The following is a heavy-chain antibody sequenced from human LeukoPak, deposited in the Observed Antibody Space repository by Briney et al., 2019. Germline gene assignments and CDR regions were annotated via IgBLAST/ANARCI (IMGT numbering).Heavy chain of an antibody. J-gene: IGHJ4*02. Sequence: ASVKVSCKASGYTFTSYAMHWVRQAPGQRLEWMGWINAGNGNTKYSQKFQGRVTITRDTSASTAYMELRSLRSDDTAVYYCARVPGIAVALHFDYWGQGTLVTVSS. V-gene: IGHV1-3*01. CDR2: INAGNGNT. D-gene: IGHD6-19*01. CDR1: GYTFTSYA. CDR3: ARVPGIAVALHFDY.